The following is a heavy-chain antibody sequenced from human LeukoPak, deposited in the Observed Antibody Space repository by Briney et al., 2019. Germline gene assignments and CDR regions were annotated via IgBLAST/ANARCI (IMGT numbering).Heavy chain of an antibody. D-gene: IGHD1-20*01. CDR2: IYYSGST. Sequence: PSETLSLTCTVSGGSISSGDYYWSWIRQPPGEGLEWIGYIYYSGSTYYNPSLKSRVTISVDTSKNQFSLKLSSVTAADTAVYYCARVRSHNWCFDYWGQGTLVTVSS. V-gene: IGHV4-30-4*01. CDR3: ARVRSHNWCFDY. J-gene: IGHJ4*02. CDR1: GGSISSGDYY.